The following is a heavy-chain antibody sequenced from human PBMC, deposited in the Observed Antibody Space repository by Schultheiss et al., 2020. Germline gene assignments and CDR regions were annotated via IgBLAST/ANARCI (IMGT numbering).Heavy chain of an antibody. CDR1: GGSISSGSYY. CDR3: ARANYGDYEIDY. D-gene: IGHD4-17*01. CDR2: IYTSGST. J-gene: IGHJ4*02. V-gene: IGHV4-61*02. Sequence: SETLSLTCTVSGGSISSGSYYWSWIRQPAGKGLEWIGRIYTSGSTNYNPSLKSRVTISVDTSKNQFSLKLSSVTAADTAVYYCARANYGDYEIDYWGQGTLVTVSS.